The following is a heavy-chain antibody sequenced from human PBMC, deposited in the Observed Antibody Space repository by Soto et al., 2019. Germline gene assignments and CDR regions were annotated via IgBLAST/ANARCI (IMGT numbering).Heavy chain of an antibody. CDR2: IRSKAYGGTT. CDR3: THAEINY. Sequence: EVQLVESGGGLVQPGRSLRLSCTASGFTFSDYGMSWFRQAPGKGLEWVGFIRSKAYGGTTEYAASVKGRFTISRDDSKSIVYLQMNSLNTKDTAVYYCTHAEINYWGQGTLVTVSS. CDR1: GFTFSDYG. V-gene: IGHV3-49*03. J-gene: IGHJ4*02.